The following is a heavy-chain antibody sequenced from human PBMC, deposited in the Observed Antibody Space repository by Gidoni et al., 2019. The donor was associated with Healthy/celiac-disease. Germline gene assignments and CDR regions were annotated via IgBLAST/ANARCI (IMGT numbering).Heavy chain of an antibody. CDR3: ASSLRSGYYYYGMDV. CDR1: GYTFTGYY. CDR2: INPNSGGT. Sequence: QVQLVQSGAEVKKPGASVKVSCKASGYTFTGYYMHWVRQAPGQGLEWMGWINPNSGGTNYAQKFQGWVTMTRDTSISTAYMELGRLRSDDTAVYYCASSLRSGYYYYGMDVWGQGTTVTVSS. V-gene: IGHV1-2*04. J-gene: IGHJ6*02.